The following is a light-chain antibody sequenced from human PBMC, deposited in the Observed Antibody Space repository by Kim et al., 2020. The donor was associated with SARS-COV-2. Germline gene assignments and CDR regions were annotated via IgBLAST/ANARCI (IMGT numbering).Light chain of an antibody. V-gene: IGLV2-14*03. CDR3: SSCTSNSTWV. CDR1: SSDVGGYDY. CDR2: DVT. J-gene: IGLJ3*02. Sequence: QSALSQAASVSGSPGQSITISCTGTSSDVGGYDYVSWYQQHPGKAPRLMIYDVTKRPSGVSNRFSGSKSGNTASLTISGLQAEDEADYYCSSCTSNSTWVFGGGTKLTVL.